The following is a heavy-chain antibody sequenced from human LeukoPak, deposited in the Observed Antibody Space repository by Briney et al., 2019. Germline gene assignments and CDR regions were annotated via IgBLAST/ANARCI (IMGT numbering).Heavy chain of an antibody. CDR2: ISGSGSST. CDR3: ARVFTGYVDY. D-gene: IGHD1-14*01. CDR1: GFTFSSYA. V-gene: IGHV3-23*01. Sequence: QTGGSLRLSCAASGFTFSSYAMNWVRQAPGKGLEWVSAISGSGSSTYYADSVKGRFTIPRDNSKNTLYLQMNSLRAEDTAVYYCARVFTGYVDYWGQGTLVTVSS. J-gene: IGHJ4*02.